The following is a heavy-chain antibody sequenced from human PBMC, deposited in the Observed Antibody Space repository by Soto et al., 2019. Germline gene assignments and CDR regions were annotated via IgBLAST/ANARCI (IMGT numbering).Heavy chain of an antibody. CDR1: GFTFSSYA. D-gene: IGHD4-17*01. Sequence: EVQLLESGGGLVQPGGSLRLSCAASGFTFSSYAMSWVRQAPGKGLEWVSAISGSGGSTYCADSVKGRFTISRDNSKNTLYLQMNSLRAEDTAVYYCAKGSQMTTVAPDAFDIWGQGTMVTVSS. V-gene: IGHV3-23*01. CDR2: ISGSGGST. CDR3: AKGSQMTTVAPDAFDI. J-gene: IGHJ3*02.